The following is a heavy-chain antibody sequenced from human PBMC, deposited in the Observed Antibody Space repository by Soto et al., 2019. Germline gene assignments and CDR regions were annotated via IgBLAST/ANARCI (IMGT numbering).Heavy chain of an antibody. V-gene: IGHV5-51*01. CDR2: IYPGDSDT. CDR1: GYSFTSYW. D-gene: IGHD4-17*01. CDR3: ARCDYGGNPSKYYYYGMDV. Sequence: GESLKISCKGSGYSFTSYWIGWVRQMPGKGLEWMGIIYPGDSDTRYSPSFQGQVTISADKSISTAYLQWSSLKASDTAMYYCARCDYGGNPSKYYYYGMDVWGQGTTVTVSS. J-gene: IGHJ6*02.